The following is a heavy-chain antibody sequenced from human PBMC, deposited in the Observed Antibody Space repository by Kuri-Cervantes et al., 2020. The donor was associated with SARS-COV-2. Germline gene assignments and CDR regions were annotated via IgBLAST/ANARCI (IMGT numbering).Heavy chain of an antibody. CDR2: MYNSGRT. Sequence: SETLSLTCTVSGDSVNSGSYYWSWIRQPPGKGLEWIGYMYNSGRTNYNPSLKSRVTISVDKSKNQFSLQLNSVTPEDTAVYYCARGRRTAWLVATYYYGMDVWGQGTTVTVSS. D-gene: IGHD6-19*01. J-gene: IGHJ6*02. V-gene: IGHV4-61*01. CDR1: GDSVNSGSYY. CDR3: ARGRRTAWLVATYYYGMDV.